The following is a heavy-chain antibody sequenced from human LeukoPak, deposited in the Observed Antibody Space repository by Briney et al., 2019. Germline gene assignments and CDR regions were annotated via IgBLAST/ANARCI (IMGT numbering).Heavy chain of an antibody. D-gene: IGHD2-2*01. CDR3: TRDDFDIVVAPAASRGGPDY. V-gene: IGHV1-2*06. CDR2: INPNSGGT. Sequence: ASVTVSCKATGYTFTGYYLHWVRQAPGQGLEWMGRINPNSGGTNFAQKFQGRVTMTRDTSISTAYMELSSLRSDDTAVYYCTRDDFDIVVAPAASRGGPDYWGQGTLVTVSS. J-gene: IGHJ4*02. CDR1: GYTFTGYY.